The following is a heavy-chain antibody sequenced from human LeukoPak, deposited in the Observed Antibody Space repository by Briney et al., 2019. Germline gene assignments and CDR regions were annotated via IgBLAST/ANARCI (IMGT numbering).Heavy chain of an antibody. D-gene: IGHD5-24*01. V-gene: IGHV1-46*01. CDR2: INPSGGST. Sequence: GASLKVSSKASGYTFTRYYIHWVRQAPGHRLEWMGIINPSGGSTSYAQKFQGTVTMTRDTSTSPVYMELRVIRSVDTAESYSARDVEVGYNKSYFDCWGQGSLVT. CDR1: GYTFTRYY. CDR3: ARDVEVGYNKSYFDC. J-gene: IGHJ4*02.